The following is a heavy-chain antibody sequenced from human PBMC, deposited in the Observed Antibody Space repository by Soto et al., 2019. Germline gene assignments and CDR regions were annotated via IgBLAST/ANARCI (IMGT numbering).Heavy chain of an antibody. CDR2: ITDSGTYT. D-gene: IGHD6-19*01. Sequence: QVQLVESGGGLVKPGGSLRLSCEASGFTFSDYYMSWIRQAPGKGLEWVSYITDSGTYTSYADSVRGRFTISRDNTKNSLFLHLNGLRAEDTAVYYCARDGEQWQIRTRSFDYWGQGTLVTVSS. CDR1: GFTFSDYY. CDR3: ARDGEQWQIRTRSFDY. V-gene: IGHV3-11*06. J-gene: IGHJ4*02.